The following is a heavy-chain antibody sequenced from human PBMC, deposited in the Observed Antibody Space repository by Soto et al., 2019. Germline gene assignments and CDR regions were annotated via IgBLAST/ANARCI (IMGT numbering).Heavy chain of an antibody. CDR3: ARDKVVGPTTLDY. CDR2: IKEDGSEK. D-gene: IGHD1-26*01. V-gene: IGHV3-7*03. Sequence: EVQLVESGGGLVQPGGSLRLSCVVSGFTFSTYWMSWVRQAPGKGLEWVANIKEDGSEKYYLDSVKGRFTIYRDNAKNSLYLQMNSLRGEDTAVYYCARDKVVGPTTLDYWGQGTLVTVSS. CDR1: GFTFSTYW. J-gene: IGHJ4*02.